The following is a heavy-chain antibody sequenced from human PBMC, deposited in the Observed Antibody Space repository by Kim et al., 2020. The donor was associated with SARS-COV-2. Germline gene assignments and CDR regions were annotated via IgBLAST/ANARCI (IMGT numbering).Heavy chain of an antibody. CDR1: GYTFTSYA. Sequence: ASVKVSCKASGYTFTSYAMHWVRQAPGQRLGWMGWINAGNGNTKYSQKFQGRVTITRDTSASTAYMELSSLRSEDTAVYYCARDPSGWFHHSFDYWGQGTLVTVSS. V-gene: IGHV1-3*01. D-gene: IGHD6-19*01. J-gene: IGHJ4*02. CDR3: ARDPSGWFHHSFDY. CDR2: INAGNGNT.